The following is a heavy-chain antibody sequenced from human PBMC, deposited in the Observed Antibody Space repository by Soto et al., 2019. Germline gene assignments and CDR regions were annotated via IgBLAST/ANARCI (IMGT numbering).Heavy chain of an antibody. CDR3: AREGRIYPYYYYSSGYSSLPDY. D-gene: IGHD3-22*01. CDR1: GGSISSGGYY. V-gene: IGHV4-31*03. J-gene: IGHJ4*02. Sequence: TSETLSLTCTVSGGSISSGGYYWSWIRQHPGKGLEWIVYIYYSGSTYYNPSLKSRVTISVDTSKNQFSLKLSSVTAADTAVYYCAREGRIYPYYYYSSGYSSLPDYWGQGTLVTVSS. CDR2: IYYSGST.